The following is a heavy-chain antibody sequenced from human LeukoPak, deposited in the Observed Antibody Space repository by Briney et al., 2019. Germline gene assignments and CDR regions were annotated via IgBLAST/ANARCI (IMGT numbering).Heavy chain of an antibody. Sequence: SETLSLTCTVSGGSVSSGSYYWSWIRQPPGTGLEWIGYIYYSGSTNYNPSLKSRVTISVDTSKNQFSLKLSSVTAADTAVYYCARDEGAVDYWGQGTLVTVSS. V-gene: IGHV4-61*01. CDR2: IYYSGST. D-gene: IGHD1-26*01. J-gene: IGHJ4*02. CDR3: ARDEGAVDY. CDR1: GGSVSSGSYY.